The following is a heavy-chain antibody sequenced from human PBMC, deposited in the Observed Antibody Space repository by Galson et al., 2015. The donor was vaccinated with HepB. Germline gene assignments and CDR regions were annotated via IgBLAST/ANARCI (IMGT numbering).Heavy chain of an antibody. D-gene: IGHD1-26*01. CDR2: IKQDGSEK. CDR3: ARDGISQYFSAIYYYYGMDV. Sequence: SLRLSCAASGFTFSSYWMSWVRQAPGKGLEWVANIKQDGSEKYYVDSVKDRFTISRDNAKNSLYLQMNSLRAEDTAVYYCARDGISQYFSAIYYYYGMDVWGQGTTVTVSS. J-gene: IGHJ6*02. V-gene: IGHV3-7*01. CDR1: GFTFSSYW.